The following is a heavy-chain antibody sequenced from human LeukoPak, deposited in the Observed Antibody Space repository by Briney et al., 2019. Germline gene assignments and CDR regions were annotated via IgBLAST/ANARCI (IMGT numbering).Heavy chain of an antibody. Sequence: SETLSLTCTVSGGSISSSSYYWGWIRQPPGKGLEWIGSIYYSGSTYYNPSLKSRVTISVDTSKNQFSLKLSSVTAADTAVYYCARLHLTMVRGARKNWFDPWGQGTLVTVSS. CDR2: IYYSGST. J-gene: IGHJ5*02. V-gene: IGHV4-39*01. CDR1: GGSISSSSYY. D-gene: IGHD3-10*01. CDR3: ARLHLTMVRGARKNWFDP.